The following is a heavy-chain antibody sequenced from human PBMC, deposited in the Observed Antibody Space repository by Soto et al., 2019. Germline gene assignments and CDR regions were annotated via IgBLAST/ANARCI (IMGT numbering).Heavy chain of an antibody. CDR3: AREGYYYDSSGRGAFDI. CDR2: IYYSGST. Sequence: KPSETLSLTCTVSGGSISSGDYYWSWIRQPPGKGLEWIGYIYYSGSTYYNPSLKSRVTISVDTSKNQFSLKLSSVTAADTAVYYCAREGYYYDSSGRGAFDIWGQGTMVTVSS. V-gene: IGHV4-30-4*01. J-gene: IGHJ3*02. D-gene: IGHD3-22*01. CDR1: GGSISSGDYY.